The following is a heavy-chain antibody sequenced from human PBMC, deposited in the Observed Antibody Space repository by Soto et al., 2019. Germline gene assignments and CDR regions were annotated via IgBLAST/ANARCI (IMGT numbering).Heavy chain of an antibody. CDR2: IKPDNGNT. V-gene: IGHV1-18*04. D-gene: IGHD5-12*01. J-gene: IGHJ5*02. CDR1: GYPFSKYG. Sequence: QLQLVQSGGEVKKPGASVRVSCEAYGYPFSKYGISWIRQAPGQGLEWMGWIKPDNGNTDYAQKFQGRVTMTTDTSSTTAYMELRSLRSEDTAVYYCATSYDSGFDPWGQGTLVSVSS. CDR3: ATSYDSGFDP.